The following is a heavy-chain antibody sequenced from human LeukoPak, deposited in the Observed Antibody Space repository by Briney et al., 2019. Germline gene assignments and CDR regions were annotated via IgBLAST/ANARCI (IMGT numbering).Heavy chain of an antibody. D-gene: IGHD3-16*02. CDR3: ARSATMITFGGVTVGGNWFDP. CDR2: ISSSSSYT. V-gene: IGHV3-11*03. J-gene: IGHJ5*02. CDR1: GFTFSDYY. Sequence: GGSLRLSCAASGFTFSDYYMSWIRKAPGKGLEWVSYISSSSSYTNYADSVKGRFTISRDNAKNSLYLQMNSLRAEDTAVYYCARSATMITFGGVTVGGNWFDPWGQGTLVTVSS.